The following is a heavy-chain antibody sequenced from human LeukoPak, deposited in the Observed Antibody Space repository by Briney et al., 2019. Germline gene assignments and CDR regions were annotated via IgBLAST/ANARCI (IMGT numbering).Heavy chain of an antibody. CDR2: IYYSGST. V-gene: IGHV4-39*07. CDR1: GGSISSSSYY. CDR3: ARAGYDSSGYYFQSHYYYMDV. Sequence: PSETLSLTCTVSGGSISSSSYYWGWIRQPPGKGLEWIGSIYYSGSTYYNPSLKSRVTISVDTSKNQFSLKLSSVTAADTAVYYCARAGYDSSGYYFQSHYYYMDVWGKGTTVTVSS. D-gene: IGHD3-22*01. J-gene: IGHJ6*03.